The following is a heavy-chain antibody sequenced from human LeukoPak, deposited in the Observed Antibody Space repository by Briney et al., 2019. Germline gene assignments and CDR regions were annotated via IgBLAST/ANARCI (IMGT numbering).Heavy chain of an antibody. V-gene: IGHV3-74*01. Sequence: GGSLRLSCAASGFTFSTYWMHWVRQVPGKGLGLVSRINTDGEITSYADSVRGRFTISRDNSKNTLYLQMNSLRAEDTAVYYCARDSIAAAGDLDYWGQGTLVTVSS. CDR1: GFTFSTYW. CDR3: ARDSIAAAGDLDY. D-gene: IGHD6-13*01. CDR2: INTDGEIT. J-gene: IGHJ4*02.